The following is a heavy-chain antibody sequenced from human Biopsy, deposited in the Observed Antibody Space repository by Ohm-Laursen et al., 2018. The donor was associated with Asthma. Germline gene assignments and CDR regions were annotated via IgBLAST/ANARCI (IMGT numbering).Heavy chain of an antibody. V-gene: IGHV4-39*01. CDR3: ARHDHRWDTYAEF. Sequence: SETLSLTCTVSGASITSSAYYWGWIRQPPWTGLEWIGSMYYGETSYYSPSLKSRVTISVDTFKNQFSLILSSVAAADTAVYYCARHDHRWDTYAEFWGQGTLVTVSS. J-gene: IGHJ4*02. CDR2: MYYGETS. D-gene: IGHD2-2*01. CDR1: GASITSSAYY.